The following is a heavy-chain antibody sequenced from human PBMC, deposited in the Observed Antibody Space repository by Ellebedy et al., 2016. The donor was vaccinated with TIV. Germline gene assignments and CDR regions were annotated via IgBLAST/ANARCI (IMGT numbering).Heavy chain of an antibody. J-gene: IGHJ4*02. CDR3: ARGWSTPDS. Sequence: SLKISCAASGFTFDNYVMHWVRQAPGKGLEWVSGISWNGGRIGYADSAKGRFTISRDNAQNTLFLQMNSLRVEDTAVYYCARGWSTPDSWGQGTLVIVSS. D-gene: IGHD2-15*01. V-gene: IGHV3-9*01. CDR1: GFTFDNYV. CDR2: ISWNGGRI.